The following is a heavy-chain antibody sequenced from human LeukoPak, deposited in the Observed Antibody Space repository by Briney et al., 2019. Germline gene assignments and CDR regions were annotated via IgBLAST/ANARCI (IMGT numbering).Heavy chain of an antibody. V-gene: IGHV3-23*01. Sequence: PGGSLRLSCAASGFTFSSYAMSGVRQAPGKGLEWVSGIRGRGGSTYYADSVEGRFTISRDNSKNALYLQMNSLRAEETPVYYCAKDKAANSLNWFHYWGQATLLTVPS. CDR1: GFTFSSYA. D-gene: IGHD1-1*01. CDR3: AKDKAANSLNWFHY. CDR2: IRGRGGST. J-gene: IGHJ4*02.